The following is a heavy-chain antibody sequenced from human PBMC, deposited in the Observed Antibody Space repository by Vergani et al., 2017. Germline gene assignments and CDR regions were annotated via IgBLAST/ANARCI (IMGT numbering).Heavy chain of an antibody. V-gene: IGHV1-69*12. CDR1: GGTFSSYA. Sequence: QVQLVQSGAEVKKPGSSVKVSCKASGGTFSSYAISWVRQAPGQGLEWMGGIIPIFGTANYAQKFQGRVTITADESTSTAHMELSSLRSEDTAVYYCARDRRIYLAEKEYYYYGMDVWGQGTTVTVSS. J-gene: IGHJ6*02. D-gene: IGHD2/OR15-2a*01. CDR2: IIPIFGTA. CDR3: ARDRRIYLAEKEYYYYGMDV.